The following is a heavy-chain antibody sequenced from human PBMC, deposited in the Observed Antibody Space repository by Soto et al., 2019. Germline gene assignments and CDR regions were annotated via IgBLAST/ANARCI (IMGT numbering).Heavy chain of an antibody. CDR3: ARDLGSGYDPGDY. CDR1: GYTLTELS. V-gene: IGHV1-69*06. CDR2: IIPIFGTT. J-gene: IGHJ4*02. Sequence: SVKVSCKVSGYTLTELSMHWVRQAPGQGLEWMGGIIPIFGTTNYAQRFHGRVTITADKSTSTVYMELYSLKSEDTAVYYCARDLGSGYDPGDYWGQGTLVTVSS. D-gene: IGHD5-12*01.